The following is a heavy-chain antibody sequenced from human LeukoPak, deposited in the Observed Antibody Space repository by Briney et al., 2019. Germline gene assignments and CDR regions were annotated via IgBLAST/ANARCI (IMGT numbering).Heavy chain of an antibody. CDR3: ARSLGSGWIHLVEY. D-gene: IGHD6-19*01. V-gene: IGHV3-30*03. CDR2: VSYDGGAK. J-gene: IGHJ4*02. Sequence: GGSLRLSCAASGYTFNTYALHWVRQAPGKGLEWVAVVSYDGGAKYYADSVKGRFTISRDNSKNTVDLQMYSLRAEDSAVYYCARSLGSGWIHLVEYWGQGTLVTVS. CDR1: GYTFNTYA.